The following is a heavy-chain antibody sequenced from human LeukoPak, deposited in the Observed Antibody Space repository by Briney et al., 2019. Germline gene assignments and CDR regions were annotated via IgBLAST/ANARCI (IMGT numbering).Heavy chain of an antibody. D-gene: IGHD3-22*01. CDR3: AKEYKEDDYYDSSGSWAFDI. V-gene: IGHV3-30-3*01. CDR1: GFTFSSYA. CDR2: ISYDGSNK. J-gene: IGHJ3*02. Sequence: GGSLRLSCAASGFTFSSYAMHWVRQAPGKGLEWVAVISYDGSNKYYADSVKGRFTISRDNSKNTLYLQMNSLRAEDTAVYYCAKEYKEDDYYDSSGSWAFDIWGQGTMVTVSS.